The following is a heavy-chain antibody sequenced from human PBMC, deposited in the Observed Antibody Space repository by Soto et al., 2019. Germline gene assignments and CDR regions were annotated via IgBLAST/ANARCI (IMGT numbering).Heavy chain of an antibody. CDR3: ARGPSIAAAGTANYYYGMDV. CDR1: GYTFTGYY. J-gene: IGHJ6*02. CDR2: INPNSGGT. V-gene: IGHV1-2*04. D-gene: IGHD6-13*01. Sequence: GASVKVSCKASGYTFTGYYMHWVRQAPGQGLEWMGWINPNSGGTNYAQKFQGWVTMTRDTSISTAYMELSRLRSDDTAVYYCARGPSIAAAGTANYYYGMDVWGQGTTVTVSS.